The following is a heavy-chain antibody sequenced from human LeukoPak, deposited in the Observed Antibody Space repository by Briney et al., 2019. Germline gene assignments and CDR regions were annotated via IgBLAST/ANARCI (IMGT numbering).Heavy chain of an antibody. CDR3: ARGVWFGELSFDY. D-gene: IGHD3-10*01. CDR1: GGTFSSYA. CDR2: IIPIFGTA. Sequence: ASVKVSCKASGGTFSSYAISWVRQAPGQGLEWMGGIIPIFGTANYAQKFQGRVTITADKSMSTAYMELSSLRSEDTAVYYCARGVWFGELSFDYWGQGTLVTVSS. V-gene: IGHV1-69*06. J-gene: IGHJ4*02.